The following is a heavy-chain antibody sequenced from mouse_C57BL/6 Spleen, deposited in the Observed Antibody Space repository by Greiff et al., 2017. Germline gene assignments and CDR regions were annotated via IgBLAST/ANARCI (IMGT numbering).Heavy chain of an antibody. CDR1: GYTFTSYW. Sequence: QVQLQQPGAELVRPGTSVKLSCKASGYTFTSYWMHWVKQRPGQGLEWIGVIDPSDSYTNYNQKFKGKATLTVDTSSSTAYMQLSSLTSEDSAVYYCARDLPVDVDVWGTGTTVTVSS. CDR2: IDPSDSYT. J-gene: IGHJ1*03. V-gene: IGHV1-59*01. CDR3: ARDLPVDVDV.